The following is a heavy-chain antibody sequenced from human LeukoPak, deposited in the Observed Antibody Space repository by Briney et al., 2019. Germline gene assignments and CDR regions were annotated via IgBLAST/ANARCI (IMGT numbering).Heavy chain of an antibody. V-gene: IGHV3-49*03. D-gene: IGHD6-13*01. CDR1: GFTFGDYA. Sequence: PGGSLRLSCTASGFTFGDYAMSWFRQAPGKGLEWVGFIRSKAYGGTTEYAASVKGRFTISRDDSKSIAYLQMNSLRAEDTAVYYCAKDLEYSSSWYGDPPSQFDYWGQGTLVTVSS. CDR2: IRSKAYGGTT. CDR3: AKDLEYSSSWYGDPPSQFDY. J-gene: IGHJ4*02.